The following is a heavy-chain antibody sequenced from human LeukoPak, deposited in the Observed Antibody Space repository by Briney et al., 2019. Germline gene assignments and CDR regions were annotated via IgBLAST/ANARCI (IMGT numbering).Heavy chain of an antibody. CDR2: IHHDGSNK. Sequence: GGSLRLSCAATGFTFSSYGMHWVRQAPGKGLDWVAFIHHDGSNKYYADSVRGRFTISRDNSKNTLYLQMNSLGPEDTAVYYCARDPYSGNYGNYYYYYMDVWGKGTTVTISS. CDR1: GFTFSSYG. D-gene: IGHD1-26*01. J-gene: IGHJ6*03. CDR3: ARDPYSGNYGNYYYYYMDV. V-gene: IGHV3-30*02.